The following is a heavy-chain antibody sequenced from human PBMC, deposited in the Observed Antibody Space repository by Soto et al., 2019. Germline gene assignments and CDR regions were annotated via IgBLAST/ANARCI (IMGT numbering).Heavy chain of an antibody. Sequence: GGSLRLSCEASGFTFSGFDMHWVRQPTGKGLEWVSSIGTAGDTYYAVSVKGRFTISRDNAKNSLSLQMNSLRAGDMAVYFCAKSQEIGTHFFDSWGQGAQVTVSS. V-gene: IGHV3-13*01. J-gene: IGHJ4*02. CDR1: GFTFSGFD. D-gene: IGHD6-13*01. CDR3: AKSQEIGTHFFDS. CDR2: IGTAGDT.